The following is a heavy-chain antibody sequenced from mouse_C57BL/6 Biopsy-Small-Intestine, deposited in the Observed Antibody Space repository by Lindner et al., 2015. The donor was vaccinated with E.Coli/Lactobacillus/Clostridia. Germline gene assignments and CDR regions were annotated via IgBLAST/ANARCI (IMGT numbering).Heavy chain of an antibody. CDR2: INPGSGDT. Sequence: VQLQESGAELVRPGTSVKVSCKASGYAFTNYLIEWVKQRPGQGLEWIGVINPGSGDTYYNEKFKGKATLTADKSSSTAYMELRSLTSEDSEVYFCARQTAQDHYSMDYWGQGTSVTVSS. CDR3: ARQTAQDHYSMDY. J-gene: IGHJ4*01. D-gene: IGHD3-2*02. V-gene: IGHV1-54*01. CDR1: GYAFTNYL.